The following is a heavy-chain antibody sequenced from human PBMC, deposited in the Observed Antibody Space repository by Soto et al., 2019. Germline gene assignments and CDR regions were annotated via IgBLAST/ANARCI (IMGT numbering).Heavy chain of an antibody. J-gene: IGHJ5*02. V-gene: IGHV3-7*03. Sequence: LRLSCAASGFTFSSYWMSWVRQAPGKGLEWVANIKQDGSEKYYVDSVKGRFTISRDNAKNSLYLQMNSLRAEDTAVYYCARIPLNYYDSSGYLNWFDPWGQGTLVTVSS. CDR3: ARIPLNYYDSSGYLNWFDP. CDR2: IKQDGSEK. D-gene: IGHD3-22*01. CDR1: GFTFSSYW.